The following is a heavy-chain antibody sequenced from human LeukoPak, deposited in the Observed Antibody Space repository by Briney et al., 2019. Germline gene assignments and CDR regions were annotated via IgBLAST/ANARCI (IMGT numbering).Heavy chain of an antibody. Sequence: SQTLSLTCAISRDSVSSNSAAWNWIRQSPSRGLEWVGRTYFRSKWYNDYALFVKSRIAINPDTSKNQFSLQLNSVTPEDTAVYYCARAGIWGASYFDLWGRGTLVTVSS. D-gene: IGHD1-14*01. CDR3: ARAGIWGASYFDL. CDR1: RDSVSSNSAA. J-gene: IGHJ2*01. V-gene: IGHV6-1*01. CDR2: TYFRSKWYN.